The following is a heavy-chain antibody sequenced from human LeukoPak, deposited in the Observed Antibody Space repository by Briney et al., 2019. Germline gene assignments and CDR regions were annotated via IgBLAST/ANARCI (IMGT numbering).Heavy chain of an antibody. V-gene: IGHV1-46*01. CDR1: AYTFSTYY. Sequence: ASVKVSCKASAYTFSTYYLHWVRQAPRQGFEWMGMINPSDGSPSYAQKFHGRVTTTREQSTSTIHMEVRSLGSEDTAGYYRARVHAREYYFYYYMGVRGKGATVTLS. CDR3: ARVHAREYYFYYYMGV. J-gene: IGHJ6*03. CDR2: INPSDGSP.